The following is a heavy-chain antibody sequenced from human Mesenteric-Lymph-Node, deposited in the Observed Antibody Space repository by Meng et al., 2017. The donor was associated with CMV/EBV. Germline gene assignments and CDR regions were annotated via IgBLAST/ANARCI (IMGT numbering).Heavy chain of an antibody. D-gene: IGHD7-27*01. CDR3: ARNWAYFDY. Sequence: LTCTFSGFSLTTSGVGVGWIRQPPGKALEWLGLIYWDDSRHYSPSLKNRLTITKDTSKNQVVLTMTNMDPVDTATYYCARNWAYFDYWGQGTLVTVSS. V-gene: IGHV2-5*02. J-gene: IGHJ4*02. CDR2: IYWDDSR. CDR1: GFSLTTSGVG.